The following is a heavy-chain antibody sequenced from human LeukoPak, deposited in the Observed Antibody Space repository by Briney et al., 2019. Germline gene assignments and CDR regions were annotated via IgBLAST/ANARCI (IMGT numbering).Heavy chain of an antibody. CDR3: AKDRGGRELYNYFDY. D-gene: IGHD3-16*01. J-gene: IGHJ4*02. Sequence: GGSLRLSCAASGFTFSSYSMNWVRQAPGKGLEWVSSISSSSSYIYYADSVKGRFTISRDNAKNSLYLQMNSLRAEDTAVYYCAKDRGGRELYNYFDYWGQGTLVTVSS. CDR1: GFTFSSYS. V-gene: IGHV3-21*01. CDR2: ISSSSSYI.